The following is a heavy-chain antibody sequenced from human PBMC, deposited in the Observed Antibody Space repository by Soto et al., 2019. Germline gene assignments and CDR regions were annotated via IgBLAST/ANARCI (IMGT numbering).Heavy chain of an antibody. V-gene: IGHV3-7*01. CDR3: ARDRLEIVVVPAAIMTSAGYYYYMDV. CDR2: IKQDGSEK. Sequence: GGSLRLSCAASGFTFSSYWMSWVRQAPGKGLEWVANIKQDGSEKYYVDSVKGRFPISRDNAKNSLYLQMNSLRAEDTAVYYCARDRLEIVVVPAAIMTSAGYYYYMDVWGKGTTVTVSS. J-gene: IGHJ6*03. CDR1: GFTFSSYW. D-gene: IGHD2-2*02.